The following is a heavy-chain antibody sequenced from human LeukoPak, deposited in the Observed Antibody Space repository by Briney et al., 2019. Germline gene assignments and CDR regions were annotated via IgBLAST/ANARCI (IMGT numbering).Heavy chain of an antibody. Sequence: ASVKVSFKASSGTFSSYAISWVRQAPGQGLEWVEGIIPIFGTANYAQKFQGRVTITADESTGTAYMELSSLRSEDTAVYYCARDVAVAGHELDYYYYGMDVWGQGTTVTVSS. V-gene: IGHV1-69*13. CDR2: IIPIFGTA. D-gene: IGHD6-19*01. CDR1: SGTFSSYA. CDR3: ARDVAVAGHELDYYYYGMDV. J-gene: IGHJ6*02.